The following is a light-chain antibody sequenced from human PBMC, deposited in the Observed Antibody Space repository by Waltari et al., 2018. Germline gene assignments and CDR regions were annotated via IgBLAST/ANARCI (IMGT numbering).Light chain of an antibody. V-gene: IGLV2-23*02. J-gene: IGLJ3*02. CDR2: GVT. CDR1: SDDVGGYNL. CDR3: CSYAGTSSWV. Sequence: QSALTQPASMSGSPGQSITISCTGTSDDVGGYNLVSWYQQHPGRAPKLIIFGVTKRPSGVSNRFSGSRSGNTASLTLSGLQPEDEAAYYCCSYAGTSSWVFGGGTEVTVL.